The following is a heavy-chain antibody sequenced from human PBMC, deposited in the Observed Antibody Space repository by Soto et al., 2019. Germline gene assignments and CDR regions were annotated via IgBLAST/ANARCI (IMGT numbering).Heavy chain of an antibody. CDR3: AKDLSSSWPPDY. D-gene: IGHD6-13*01. Sequence: QVQLVESGGGVVQPGRSPRLSCAASGFTFNNYGMHWVRQAPGKGLEWVAVISYDGGYKLYADAVKGRFTISRDNSKNTVYLQMISLRVEDTAVYYCAKDLSSSWPPDYWGQGTLVTVSS. J-gene: IGHJ4*02. CDR2: ISYDGGYK. CDR1: GFTFNNYG. V-gene: IGHV3-30*18.